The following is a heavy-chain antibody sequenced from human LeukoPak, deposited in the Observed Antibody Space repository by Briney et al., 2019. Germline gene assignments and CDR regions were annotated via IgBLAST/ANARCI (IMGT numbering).Heavy chain of an antibody. CDR2: INPSGGST. Sequence: ASVKVSCKASGYTFTGYYMHWVRQAPGQGLEWMGIINPSGGSTSYAQKFQGRVTMNRDTSTSTVYMELSSLRSEDTAVYYCAKDIGESSSSVGGRNYYGMDVWGQGTTVTVSS. D-gene: IGHD6-6*01. J-gene: IGHJ6*02. V-gene: IGHV1-46*01. CDR3: AKDIGESSSSVGGRNYYGMDV. CDR1: GYTFTGYY.